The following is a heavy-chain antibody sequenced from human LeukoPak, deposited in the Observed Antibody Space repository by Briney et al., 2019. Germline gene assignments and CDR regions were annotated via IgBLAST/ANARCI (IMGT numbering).Heavy chain of an antibody. D-gene: IGHD1-20*01. CDR3: ARALGITGTTAGFDFDY. J-gene: IGHJ4*02. Sequence: ETLSLTCTVSGGSISSSSYYWGWIRQAPGKGLEWVSAISGSGGSTYYADSVKGRFTISRDNSKNTLYLQMNSLRAEDTAVYYCARALGITGTTAGFDFDYWGQGTLVTVSS. CDR1: GGSISSSSYY. V-gene: IGHV3-23*01. CDR2: ISGSGGST.